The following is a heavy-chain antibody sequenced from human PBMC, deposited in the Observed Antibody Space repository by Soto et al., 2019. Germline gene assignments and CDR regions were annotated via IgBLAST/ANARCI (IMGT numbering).Heavy chain of an antibody. D-gene: IGHD3-10*01. CDR2: ISGSGDST. J-gene: IGHJ4*02. CDR3: AKRGSGSYYLN. V-gene: IGHV3-23*01. Sequence: EVQLLESGGGLVQPGGSLRLSCAASRFTFSSYAMSWVRQAPGKGLEWVSVISGSGDSTYYADSVKGRFTISRDNSKNTLYLQMNSLRADDTAVYSCAKRGSGSYYLNWGQGTLVTVSS. CDR1: RFTFSSYA.